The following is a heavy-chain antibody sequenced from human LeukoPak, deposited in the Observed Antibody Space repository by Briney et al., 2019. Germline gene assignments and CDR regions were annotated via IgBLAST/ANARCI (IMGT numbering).Heavy chain of an antibody. J-gene: IGHJ5*02. Sequence: PSGTLSLTCAVYGGSFSGYYWSWIRQPPGKGLEWIGEINHSGSTNYNPSLKSRVTISVDTSKNQFSLKLSSVTAADTAVYYCARGRLPAAFDPWGQGTLVTVSS. V-gene: IGHV4-34*01. CDR2: INHSGST. CDR1: GGSFSGYY. CDR3: ARGRLPAAFDP. D-gene: IGHD2-2*01.